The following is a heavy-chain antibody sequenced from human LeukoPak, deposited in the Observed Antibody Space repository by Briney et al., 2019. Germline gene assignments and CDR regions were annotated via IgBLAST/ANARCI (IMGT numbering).Heavy chain of an antibody. CDR2: ISNSGST. Sequence: SETLSLTCTVSGVSISSHYWTWVRQSPGKGLEWIGDISNSGSTSYNPSLKSRVTTSIDTSKNQFSLKLSSVTAADTAVYYCGRDALVGYFSYYYMDVWGKGTTVTVSS. J-gene: IGHJ6*03. CDR1: GVSISSHY. CDR3: GRDALVGYFSYYYMDV. V-gene: IGHV4-59*11. D-gene: IGHD2-15*01.